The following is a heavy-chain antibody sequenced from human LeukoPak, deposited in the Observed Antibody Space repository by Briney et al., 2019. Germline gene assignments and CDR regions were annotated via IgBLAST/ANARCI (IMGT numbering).Heavy chain of an antibody. J-gene: IGHJ2*01. CDR1: GFTFSSYA. Sequence: AGGSLRLSCAASGFTFSSYAMSWVRQAPGKGLEWVSAISGSGGSTYYADSVKGRFTISRDNSKNTLYLQMNSLRAEDTAVYYCAKDDYYDSSGYYSGWYFDLWGRGTLVTVSS. CDR2: ISGSGGST. V-gene: IGHV3-23*01. D-gene: IGHD3-22*01. CDR3: AKDDYYDSSGYYSGWYFDL.